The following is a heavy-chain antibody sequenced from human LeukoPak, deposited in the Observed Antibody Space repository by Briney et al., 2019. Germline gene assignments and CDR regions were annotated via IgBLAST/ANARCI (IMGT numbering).Heavy chain of an antibody. CDR3: ARVVSKYCSGGSCYHRSYYYYMDV. D-gene: IGHD2-15*01. J-gene: IGHJ6*03. Sequence: SEALSLTCTVSGDSISTSSYYWSWIRQPPGKGLEWIGEINHSGSTNYNPPLKSRVTISVDTSKNQFSLKLSSVTAADTAVYYCARVVSKYCSGGSCYHRSYYYYMDVWGKGTTVTVSS. CDR2: INHSGST. CDR1: GDSISTSSYY. V-gene: IGHV4-39*07.